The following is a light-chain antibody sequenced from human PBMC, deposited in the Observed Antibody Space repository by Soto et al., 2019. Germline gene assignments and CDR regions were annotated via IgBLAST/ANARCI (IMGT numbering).Light chain of an antibody. V-gene: IGKV1-39*01. Sequence: DIQMTQSPSSLSASVGDRVTITCRASQSINIYLNWYQQKPGKAPQVLIYAASSLQSGVPSRFSGSGSGTDFSLTISSLQSEDFGTYSCQQSYSTPRTFGHGTKLDIK. CDR2: AAS. J-gene: IGKJ2*01. CDR3: QQSYSTPRT. CDR1: QSINIY.